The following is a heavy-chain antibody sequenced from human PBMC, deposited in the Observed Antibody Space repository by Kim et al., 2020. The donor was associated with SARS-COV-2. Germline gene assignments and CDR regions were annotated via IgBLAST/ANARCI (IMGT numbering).Heavy chain of an antibody. J-gene: IGHJ4*02. Sequence: GGSLRLSCAASGFTFSSYAMHWVRQAPGKGLEWVAVISYDGSNKYYADSVKGRFTISRDNSKNTLYLQMNSLRAEDTAVYYCARGPGYSSTGAGIFDYWGQGTLVTVSS. CDR3: ARGPGYSSTGAGIFDY. CDR1: GFTFSSYA. D-gene: IGHD6-19*01. V-gene: IGHV3-30-3*01. CDR2: ISYDGSNK.